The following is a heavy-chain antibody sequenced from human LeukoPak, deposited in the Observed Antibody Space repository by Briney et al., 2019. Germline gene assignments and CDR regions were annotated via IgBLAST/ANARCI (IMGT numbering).Heavy chain of an antibody. V-gene: IGHV4-59*08. CDR2: IYYSGST. CDR3: ASQHIVVVTAPFDI. J-gene: IGHJ3*02. CDR1: GGSISSYY. D-gene: IGHD2-21*02. Sequence: SKTLSLTCTVSGGSISSYYWSWIRQPPGKGLEWIGYIYYSGSTNYNPSLKSRVTISVDTSKNQFSLKLSSVTAADTAVYYCASQHIVVVTAPFDIWGQGTMVTVSS.